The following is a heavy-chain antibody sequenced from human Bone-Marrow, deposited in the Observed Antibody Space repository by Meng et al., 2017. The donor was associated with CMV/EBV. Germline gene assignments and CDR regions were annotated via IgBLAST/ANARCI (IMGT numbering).Heavy chain of an antibody. V-gene: IGHV4-4*01. J-gene: IGHJ2*01. CDR3: ARCPWCSFFFSL. CDR1: GGSISSNNW. Sequence: ESLRLSCAVSGGSISSNNWWSWVRQPPGKGLEWIGEIYHSGTTNYNPSLKSRVTISVDKSKNQFSLKLRSVTAADPAFYSVARCPWCSFFFSLWVRSTLVAFSS. D-gene: IGHD4/OR15-4a*01. CDR2: IYHSGTT.